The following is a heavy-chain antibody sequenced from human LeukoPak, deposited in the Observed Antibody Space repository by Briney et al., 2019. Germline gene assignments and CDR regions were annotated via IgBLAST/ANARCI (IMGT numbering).Heavy chain of an antibody. J-gene: IGHJ6*02. Sequence: GGSLRLSCAASGFTFSSYGMHWVRQAPGKGLEWVAVIWYDGSNKYYADSVKGRFTISRDNSKNTLYLQMNSLRAEDTAVYYCARDLYYYYGMDVWGQGTTVTVSS. CDR3: ARDLYYYYGMDV. V-gene: IGHV3-33*01. CDR1: GFTFSSYG. CDR2: IWYDGSNK.